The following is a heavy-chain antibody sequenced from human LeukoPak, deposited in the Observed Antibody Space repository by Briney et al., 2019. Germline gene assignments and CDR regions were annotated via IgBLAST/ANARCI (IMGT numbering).Heavy chain of an antibody. Sequence: GGSLRLSCAASGFTFSSDALSWVRQAPGKGLEWVSLISGSGLRTDYADSVKGRFTISRDNSKNTLYLQMNSLKAEDTAVYYCAKHVRTSVWFFDFWGQGTLATVSS. CDR1: GFTFSSDA. CDR3: AKHVRTSVWFFDF. V-gene: IGHV3-23*01. D-gene: IGHD6-19*01. J-gene: IGHJ4*02. CDR2: ISGSGLRT.